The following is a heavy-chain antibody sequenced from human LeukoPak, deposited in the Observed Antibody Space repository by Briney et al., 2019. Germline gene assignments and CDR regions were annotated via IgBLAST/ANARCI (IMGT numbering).Heavy chain of an antibody. CDR3: AKDRTFSGSSDNNWFDP. CDR1: GFTFSSFA. CDR2: INASGSST. Sequence: PGGSLRLSCTASGFTFSSFAMSWVRQAAGKRLEWVSTINASGSSTYYADSVKGRFTISRDNSKNTLSLQMNSLRVEDTAEYYCAKDRTFSGSSDNNWFDPWGQGTLVTVSS. V-gene: IGHV3-23*01. D-gene: IGHD1-26*01. J-gene: IGHJ5*02.